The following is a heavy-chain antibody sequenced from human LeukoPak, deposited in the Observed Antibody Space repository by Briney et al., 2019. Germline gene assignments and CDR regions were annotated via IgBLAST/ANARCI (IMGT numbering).Heavy chain of an antibody. CDR2: IKSKTDGGTT. Sequence: GGSLRLSCAASGFTFTNAWMSWVRQTPGKGLEWVGRIKSKTDGGTTDYAAPVKGRFTISRDDSKKTLYLQMISLKTEDTAVYYCTTEGPYYDFWSGYLGYWGQGTLVTVSS. J-gene: IGHJ4*02. V-gene: IGHV3-15*01. D-gene: IGHD3-3*01. CDR1: GFTFTNAW. CDR3: TTEGPYYDFWSGYLGY.